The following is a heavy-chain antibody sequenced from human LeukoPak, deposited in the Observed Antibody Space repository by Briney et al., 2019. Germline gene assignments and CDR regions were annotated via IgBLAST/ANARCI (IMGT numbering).Heavy chain of an antibody. CDR1: GGSISSYY. D-gene: IGHD2-2*02. CDR2: IYYSGST. V-gene: IGHV4-59*01. CDR3: ARQQLYGWFDP. Sequence: PSETLSLTCTVSGGSISSYYWSWIRQPPGKGLEWIGYIYYSGSTNYNPSLKSRVTISVDTSKNQFSLELSSVTAADTAVYYCARQQLYGWFDPWGQGTLVTVSS. J-gene: IGHJ5*02.